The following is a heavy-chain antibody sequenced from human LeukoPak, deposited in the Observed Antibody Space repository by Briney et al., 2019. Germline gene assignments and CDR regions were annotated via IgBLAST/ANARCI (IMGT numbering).Heavy chain of an antibody. D-gene: IGHD4-23*01. Sequence: ASVKVSCKASGGTFSSYAISWVRQAPGQGLEWMGRIIPIFGTANYAQKFQGRVTITTDESTSTAYMELSSLRAEDTAVYYCARVVGKSTAYYYIDMEGKGNGTTVTV. J-gene: IGHJ6*03. CDR1: GGTFSSYA. V-gene: IGHV1-69*05. CDR3: ARVVGKSTAYYYIDMEG. CDR2: IIPIFGTA.